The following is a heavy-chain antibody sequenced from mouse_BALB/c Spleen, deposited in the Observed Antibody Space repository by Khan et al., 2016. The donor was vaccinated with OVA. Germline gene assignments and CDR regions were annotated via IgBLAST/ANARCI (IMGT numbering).Heavy chain of an antibody. CDR2: IRSKGNNYAT. Sequence: EVQLVESGGGLVQPKGSLKLSCAASGFTFNTYAMNWVRQAPGKGLEWVARIRSKGNNYATYYADSVKDRFTISRDDSQSMLYLQMNNLKTEDTAMYYCVSRSWFAYWGQGTLVTVSA. CDR3: VSRSWFAY. V-gene: IGHV10-1*02. J-gene: IGHJ3*01. CDR1: GFTFNTYA.